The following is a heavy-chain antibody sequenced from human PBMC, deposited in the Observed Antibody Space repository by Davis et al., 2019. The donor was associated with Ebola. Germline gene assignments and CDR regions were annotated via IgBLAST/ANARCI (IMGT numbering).Heavy chain of an antibody. CDR3: ARGRGRFGELIKNWFDP. J-gene: IGHJ5*02. Sequence: ASVKVSCKASAYTFTSYDINWVRQATGQGLEWVGWMNPKSGNTGYAEKFQGRVTMTRNTSISTAYMELSSLRSEDTAVYYCARGRGRFGELIKNWFDPWGQGTLVTVSS. D-gene: IGHD3-10*01. V-gene: IGHV1-8*01. CDR1: AYTFTSYD. CDR2: MNPKSGNT.